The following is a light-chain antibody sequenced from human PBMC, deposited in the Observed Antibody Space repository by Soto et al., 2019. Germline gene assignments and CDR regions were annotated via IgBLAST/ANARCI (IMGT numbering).Light chain of an antibody. CDR1: QSVSSNY. J-gene: IGKJ5*01. V-gene: IGKV3D-20*02. Sequence: EVVLKLSPGTLSLSPGERATLSCRASQSVSSNYLAWYQQKPGQAPRLLIYGASSRATGIPDRFSGSGSGTDFTLTISSLEPEDFAIYYCQQRSNSITFGQGTRLEIK. CDR2: GAS. CDR3: QQRSNSIT.